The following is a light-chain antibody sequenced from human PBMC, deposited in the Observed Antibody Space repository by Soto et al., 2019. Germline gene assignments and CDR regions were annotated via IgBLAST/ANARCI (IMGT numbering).Light chain of an antibody. V-gene: IGKV1-5*03. CDR2: KAS. CDR1: QSINSW. CDR3: HQYNSYSLT. Sequence: DIQMTQSPSTLSASVGDRVTITCRASQSINSWLAWYQQKPGKAPKLLIYKASSLESGVPSRYSGSGSGTEFTLTISSLLPDDFATYYCHQYNSYSLTFGQGTKVEIK. J-gene: IGKJ1*01.